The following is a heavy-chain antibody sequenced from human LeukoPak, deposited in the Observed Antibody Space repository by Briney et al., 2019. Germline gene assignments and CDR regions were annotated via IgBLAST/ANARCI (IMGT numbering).Heavy chain of an antibody. J-gene: IGHJ4*02. Sequence: PSETLSLTCTVSGGSISSYYWSWIRQPPGKGLEWIGYIYYSGSTNYNPSLKSRVTISVDTSKNQFSLKLSSVTAADTAVYYCARADFFYGSGSGGFDYWGQGTLVTVSS. D-gene: IGHD3-10*01. CDR3: ARADFFYGSGSGGFDY. CDR1: GGSISSYY. V-gene: IGHV4-59*08. CDR2: IYYSGST.